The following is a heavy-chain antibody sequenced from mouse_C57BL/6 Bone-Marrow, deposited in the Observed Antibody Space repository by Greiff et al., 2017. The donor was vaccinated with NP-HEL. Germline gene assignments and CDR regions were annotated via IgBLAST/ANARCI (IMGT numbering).Heavy chain of an antibody. D-gene: IGHD2-1*01. CDR1: GFNIKDDY. V-gene: IGHV14-4*01. CDR3: TPIYYGNPAWFAY. CDR2: IDPENGDT. J-gene: IGHJ3*01. Sequence: EVQLVESGAELVRPGASVKLSCTASGFNIKDDYMHWVKQRPEQGLEWIGWIDPENGDTEYASKFQGKATITADTSSNTAYLQLSSLTSEDTAVYYCTPIYYGNPAWFAYWGQGTLVTVSA.